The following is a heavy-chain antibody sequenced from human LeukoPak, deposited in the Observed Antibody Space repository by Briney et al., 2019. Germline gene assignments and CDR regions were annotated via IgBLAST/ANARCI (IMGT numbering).Heavy chain of an antibody. D-gene: IGHD2-15*01. CDR2: ITGSGGRT. CDR3: AKARYDGEVMIAATDY. Sequence: QPGGSLRLSCAASGFTFSSYAMNWVRQAPGKELEWVSAITGSGGRTYYADSVKGRFTISRDNSKNTLYLQMNNLRADDTAVYYCAKARYDGEVMIAATDYWGQGTLVTVSS. J-gene: IGHJ4*02. V-gene: IGHV3-23*01. CDR1: GFTFSSYA.